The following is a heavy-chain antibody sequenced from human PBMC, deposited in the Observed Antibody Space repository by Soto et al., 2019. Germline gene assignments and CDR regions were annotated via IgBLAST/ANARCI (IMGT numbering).Heavy chain of an antibody. Sequence: PSETLSLTCTDSGGSISSYYWSWIRQPPGKGLEWFGYIYYSGNTNYNPSLKSRVTISVDTSKNQFSLKLSSVTAADTAVYYCASHASNFNHCTNAVCYLDWFDPWGQGTLVTVSS. D-gene: IGHD2-8*01. J-gene: IGHJ5*02. CDR2: IYYSGNT. V-gene: IGHV4-59*08. CDR3: ASHASNFNHCTNAVCYLDWFDP. CDR1: GGSISSYY.